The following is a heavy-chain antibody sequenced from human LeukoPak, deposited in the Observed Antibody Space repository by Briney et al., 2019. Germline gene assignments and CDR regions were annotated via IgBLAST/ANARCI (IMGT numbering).Heavy chain of an antibody. J-gene: IGHJ4*02. D-gene: IGHD5-18*01. Sequence: SETLSLTCTVSGGSISSSSYYWGWIRQPPGKGLEWIGSIYYSGSTYYNPSLKSRVTITVDTSKNRFSLKLSSVTAADTAVYYCAREASYGSSAYFDYWGQGTLVTVSS. CDR1: GGSISSSSYY. V-gene: IGHV4-39*07. CDR2: IYYSGST. CDR3: AREASYGSSAYFDY.